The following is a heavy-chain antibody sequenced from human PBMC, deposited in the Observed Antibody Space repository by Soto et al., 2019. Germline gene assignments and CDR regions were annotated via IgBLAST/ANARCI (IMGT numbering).Heavy chain of an antibody. J-gene: IGHJ6*03. CDR1: GGTFSSYT. D-gene: IGHD2-2*01. CDR2: IIPILGIA. Sequence: ASVKVSCKASGGTFSSYTISWVRQAPGQGLEWMGRIIPILGIANYAQKFQGRVTITADKSTSTAYMELSSLRSEDTAVYYCASRVCSSPSCYQIYYYYYYRDVGGKGTTVIVSS. V-gene: IGHV1-69*02. CDR3: ASRVCSSPSCYQIYYYYYYRDV.